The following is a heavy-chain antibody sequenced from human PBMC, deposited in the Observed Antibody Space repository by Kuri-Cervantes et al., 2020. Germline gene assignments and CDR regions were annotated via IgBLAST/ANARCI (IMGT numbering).Heavy chain of an antibody. D-gene: IGHD6-13*01. J-gene: IGHJ4*02. CDR3: ARVLKSSSRYYFDY. CDR2: IYTSGST. Sequence: GSLRLSCTVSGGSISSYYWSWIRQPAGKGLEWIGRIYTSGSTNYNPSLKSRVTISVDTSKNQFSLKLSSVTAADTAVYYCARVLKSSSRYYFDYWGQGTLVTVSS. V-gene: IGHV4-4*07. CDR1: GGSISSYY.